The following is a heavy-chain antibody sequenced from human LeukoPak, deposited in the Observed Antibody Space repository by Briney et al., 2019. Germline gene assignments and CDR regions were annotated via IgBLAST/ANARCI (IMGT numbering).Heavy chain of an antibody. D-gene: IGHD1-26*01. CDR2: MNPNSGNT. V-gene: IGHV1-8*01. CDR3: ARDGIVGAYYYYGMDV. Sequence: GASVKVSCKASGYTLTSYDINWVRQATGQGLEWMGWMNPNSGNTGYAQKFQGRVTMTRNTSISTAYMELSSLRSEDTAVYYCARDGIVGAYYYYGMDVWGQGTTVTVSS. CDR1: GYTLTSYD. J-gene: IGHJ6*02.